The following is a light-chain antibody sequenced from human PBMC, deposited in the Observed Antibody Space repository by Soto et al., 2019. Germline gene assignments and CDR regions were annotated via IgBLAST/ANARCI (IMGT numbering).Light chain of an antibody. J-gene: IGLJ1*01. V-gene: IGLV2-14*01. CDR1: SSDVGDYNH. CDR2: EVT. Sequence: QSALTQPASVSGSPGQSITMPCTGTSSDVGDYNHVSWYQQHPGKAPKLMIYEVTNRPSGVSARFSGSKSGNTASLTISGLQAEDESTYFCSSYSSRSTFYVFGTGTKLTVL. CDR3: SSYSSRSTFYV.